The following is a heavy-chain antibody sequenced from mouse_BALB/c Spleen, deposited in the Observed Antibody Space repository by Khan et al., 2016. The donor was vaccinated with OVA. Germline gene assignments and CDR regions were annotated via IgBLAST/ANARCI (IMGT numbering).Heavy chain of an antibody. J-gene: IGHJ2*01. CDR3: ARDRIDY. CDR1: GYTFSTYW. Sequence: QVQLQQSGAELAKPGASVKMSCKASGYTFSTYWMHWVKQRPGQGLEWIGYINPTSGYTDYNEKFKDKVTLSADKSSSTAYMQLSSLTSEDSAVYYCARDRIDYWGQGTTRTVSS. V-gene: IGHV1-7*01. CDR2: INPTSGYT.